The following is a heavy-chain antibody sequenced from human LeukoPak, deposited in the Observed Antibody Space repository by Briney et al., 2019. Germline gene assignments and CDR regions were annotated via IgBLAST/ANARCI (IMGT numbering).Heavy chain of an antibody. CDR1: GGSISSYY. CDR3: ARNGWELPYYFDY. D-gene: IGHD1-26*01. V-gene: IGHV4-59*01. J-gene: IGHJ4*02. CDR2: IYYSGST. Sequence: SETLSLTCTVSGGSISSYYWSWIRQPPGKGLEWIGYIYYSGSTNYNPSLKSRVTISVDTSKNQFSLKLSSVTAADTAVYYCARNGWELPYYFDYWGQGTLVTVSS.